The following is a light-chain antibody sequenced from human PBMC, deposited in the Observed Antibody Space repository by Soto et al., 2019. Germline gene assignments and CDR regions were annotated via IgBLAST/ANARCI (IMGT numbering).Light chain of an antibody. Sequence: DIVLTQSPGTLSLSPGERATLSCRASQSISSSYLAWFQQKPGQSPRLLIYGASSRPTGIPDRFSGSGSGTDFTLAISRLEPEDFALYYCQQYGSPPFTFGGGTKVEIE. CDR1: QSISSSY. CDR3: QQYGSPPFT. V-gene: IGKV3-20*01. J-gene: IGKJ4*01. CDR2: GAS.